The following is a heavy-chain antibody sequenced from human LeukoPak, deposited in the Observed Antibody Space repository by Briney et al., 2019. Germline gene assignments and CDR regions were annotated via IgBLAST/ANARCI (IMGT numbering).Heavy chain of an antibody. CDR3: ARNAGYDYVWGSYGFFDY. Sequence: PSETLSLTCTVSGGSISSSSYYWGWIRQPPGKGLEWIGSIYYSGSTYYNPSLKSRVTISVDTSKNQFSLKLSSVTAADTAVYYCARNAGYDYVWGSYGFFDYWGQGTLVTVSS. CDR1: GGSISSSSYY. CDR2: IYYSGST. V-gene: IGHV4-39*01. J-gene: IGHJ4*02. D-gene: IGHD3-16*01.